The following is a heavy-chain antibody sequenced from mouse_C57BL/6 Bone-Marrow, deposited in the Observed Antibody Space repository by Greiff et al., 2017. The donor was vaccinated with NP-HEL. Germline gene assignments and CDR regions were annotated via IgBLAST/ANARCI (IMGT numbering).Heavy chain of an antibody. CDR3: ARSAYYDYSWFAY. V-gene: IGHV1-82*01. CDR1: GYAFSSSW. J-gene: IGHJ3*01. D-gene: IGHD2-4*01. CDR2: IYPGDGDT. Sequence: VKLQQSGPELVKPGASVKISCKASGYAFSSSWMNWVKQRPGKGLEWIGRIYPGDGDTNYNGKFKGKATLTADKSSSTAYMQLSSLTSEDSAVYFCARSAYYDYSWFAYWGQGTLVTVSA.